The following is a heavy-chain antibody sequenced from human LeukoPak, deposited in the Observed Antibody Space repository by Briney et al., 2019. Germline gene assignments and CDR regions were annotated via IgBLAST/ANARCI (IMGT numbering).Heavy chain of an antibody. CDR1: GGSISSYY. D-gene: IGHD3-10*01. CDR2: IYYSGST. J-gene: IGHJ6*04. V-gene: IGHV4-59*01. CDR3: AGGSAFYYYGMDV. Sequence: SETLSLTCTVSGGSISSYYWSWIRQPPGKGLEWIGYIYYSGSTNYNPSLKSRVTISVDTSKNQFSLKLSSVTAVDTAVYYCAGGSAFYYYGMDVWGKGTTVTVSS.